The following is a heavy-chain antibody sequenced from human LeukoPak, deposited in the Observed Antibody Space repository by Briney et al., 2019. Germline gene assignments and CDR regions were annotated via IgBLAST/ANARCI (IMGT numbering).Heavy chain of an antibody. CDR3: ARDLTASSLRENYYYGMDV. D-gene: IGHD4-17*01. Sequence: PGGSLRLSCAASGFTVSSNYMSWVRQAPGKGLEWVSVIYSGGSTYYADSVKGRFTISRDNSKNTLYLQMNSLRAEDTAVYYCARDLTASSLRENYYYGMDVWGQGTTVTVSS. CDR1: GFTVSSNY. V-gene: IGHV3-66*01. CDR2: IYSGGST. J-gene: IGHJ6*02.